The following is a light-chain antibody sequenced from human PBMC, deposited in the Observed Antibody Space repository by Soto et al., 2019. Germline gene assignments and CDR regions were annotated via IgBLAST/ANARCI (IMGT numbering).Light chain of an antibody. V-gene: IGKV3-15*01. J-gene: IGKJ3*01. Sequence: EMVMTQSPATLSVSPGERVTLSCRASESVHSNLAWYQQKPGQGPSLLIYYASTRVTGVPDRFSGSGSGTEFTLTISSLQSEDFGVYYCQHYSNSPPTFGPGTKVEIK. CDR1: ESVHSN. CDR3: QHYSNSPPT. CDR2: YAS.